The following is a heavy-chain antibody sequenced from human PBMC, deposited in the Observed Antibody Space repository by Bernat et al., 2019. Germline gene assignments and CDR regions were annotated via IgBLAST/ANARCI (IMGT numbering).Heavy chain of an antibody. J-gene: IGHJ4*02. CDR3: ASHYYDSSGYIDY. D-gene: IGHD3-22*01. CDR1: GFTFSSYA. CDR2: ISGSGGST. V-gene: IGHV3-23*01. Sequence: EVQLLESGGGLVQPGGFLRLSCAASGFTFSSYAMSWVRQAPGRGLEWVSAISGSGGSTYYADSVKGRFTISRDNSKNTLYLQMNSLRAEDTAVYYCASHYYDSSGYIDYWGQGTLVTVSS.